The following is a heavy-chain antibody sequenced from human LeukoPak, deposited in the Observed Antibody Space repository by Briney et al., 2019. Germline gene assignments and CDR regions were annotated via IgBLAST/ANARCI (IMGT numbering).Heavy chain of an antibody. Sequence: PSETLSLTCAVYGGSFSGYYWSWIRQPPGKGLEWIGETNHSGSTNYNPSLKSRVTISVDTSKNQFSLKLSSVTAADTAVYYCARAQYYYDSSGAFDYWGQGTLVTVSS. J-gene: IGHJ4*02. CDR3: ARAQYYYDSSGAFDY. CDR2: TNHSGST. D-gene: IGHD3-22*01. V-gene: IGHV4-34*01. CDR1: GGSFSGYY.